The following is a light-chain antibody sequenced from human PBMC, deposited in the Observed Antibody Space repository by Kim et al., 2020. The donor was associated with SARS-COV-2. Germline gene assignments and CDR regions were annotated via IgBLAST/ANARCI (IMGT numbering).Light chain of an antibody. Sequence: SERERASLAGWASQSGTSNLDWYQQKPGRAPRLLIYGPSTRATGIPARFTGSGSGTEFTLTISSLQSEDFAVYYCQQYHDWPLTFGGGTKVDIK. J-gene: IGKJ4*01. CDR1: QSGTSN. V-gene: IGKV3-15*01. CDR3: QQYHDWPLT. CDR2: GPS.